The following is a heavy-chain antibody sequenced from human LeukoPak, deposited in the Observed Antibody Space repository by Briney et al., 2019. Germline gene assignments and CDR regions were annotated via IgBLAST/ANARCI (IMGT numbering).Heavy chain of an antibody. CDR2: IYYSGST. D-gene: IGHD2-15*01. V-gene: IGHV4-59*01. CDR1: GGSFSGYY. CDR3: ARALPAPCSGGSCYGWGFDY. Sequence: PSETLSLTCAVYGGSFSGYYWSWIRQPPGKGLEWIGYIYYSGSTNYNPSLKSRVTISVDTSKNQFSLKLSSVTAADTAVYYCARALPAPCSGGSCYGWGFDYWGQGTLVTVSS. J-gene: IGHJ4*02.